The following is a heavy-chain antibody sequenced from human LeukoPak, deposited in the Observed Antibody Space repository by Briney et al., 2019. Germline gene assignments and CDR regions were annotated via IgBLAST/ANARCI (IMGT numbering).Heavy chain of an antibody. J-gene: IGHJ4*02. D-gene: IGHD3-10*01. CDR3: ARDIQSRYGSGSYSDY. CDR1: GFIFSSYW. V-gene: IGHV3-7*01. Sequence: GGSLRLSCAASGFIFSSYWMTWVRQAPGKGLEWVANIKQAGSENSYVDSVKGRFTISRDNAKNSLYLQMNSLRAEDTAVYYCARDIQSRYGSGSYSDYWGQGTLVTVSS. CDR2: IKQAGSEN.